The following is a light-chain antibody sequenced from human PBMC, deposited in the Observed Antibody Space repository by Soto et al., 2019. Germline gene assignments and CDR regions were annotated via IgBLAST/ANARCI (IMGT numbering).Light chain of an antibody. CDR3: AAWDDSLNGYV. V-gene: IGLV1-44*01. J-gene: IGLJ1*01. CDR1: SSNIGSNT. CDR2: SNN. Sequence: QSVLTQPPSASGTPGQRVTISCSGSSSNIGSNTVNWYQQPPGTAPKLLIYSNNQRPSGVPDRFSGSKSGTSASLTISGLQSEDEADYYCAAWDDSLNGYVFGNGTKVTV.